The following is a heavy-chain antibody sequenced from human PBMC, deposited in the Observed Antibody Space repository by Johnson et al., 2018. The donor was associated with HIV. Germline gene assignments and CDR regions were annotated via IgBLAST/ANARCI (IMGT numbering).Heavy chain of an antibody. Sequence: VQLVESGGGVVQPGRSLRLSCAASGFTFSTYWMSWVRQAPGKGLEWVSGISGSGGSTYYADSVKGRFTISRDNSKNTLYLQMSSLRVEDTAVYYCAGGYGVYATSFDVWGQGTVVAVSS. J-gene: IGHJ3*01. CDR1: GFTFSTYW. D-gene: IGHD5/OR15-5a*01. V-gene: IGHV3-23*04. CDR2: ISGSGGST. CDR3: AGGYGVYATSFDV.